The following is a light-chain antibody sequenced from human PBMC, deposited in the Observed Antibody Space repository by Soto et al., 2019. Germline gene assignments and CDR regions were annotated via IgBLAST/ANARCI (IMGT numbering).Light chain of an antibody. Sequence: EMVMTQSPATLYVSPGESATLSCRASHSVGSNLAWYQQKPGQAPRLLIYGASTRATGTPTRFSGSGSGTDFTLSISSLQSEDFAVYYCQEYTDWSSTFGQGTKVDIK. J-gene: IGKJ2*01. CDR1: HSVGSN. V-gene: IGKV3-15*01. CDR2: GAS. CDR3: QEYTDWSST.